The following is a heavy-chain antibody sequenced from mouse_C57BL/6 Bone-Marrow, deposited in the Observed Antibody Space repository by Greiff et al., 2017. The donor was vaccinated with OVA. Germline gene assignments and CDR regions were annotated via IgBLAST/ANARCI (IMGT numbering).Heavy chain of an antibody. CDR1: GFTFSDYY. V-gene: IGHV5-12*01. CDR2: ISNGGGST. Sequence: EVKLVESGGGLVQPGGSLKLSCAASGFTFSDYYMYWVRQTPEKRLEWVAYISNGGGSTYYPDTVKGRFTISRDNAKNTLYLQMSRLKSEDTAMYYCARRTGSYYYAMDYGGQGTSVTVSS. J-gene: IGHJ4*01. CDR3: ARRTGSYYYAMDY. D-gene: IGHD4-1*01.